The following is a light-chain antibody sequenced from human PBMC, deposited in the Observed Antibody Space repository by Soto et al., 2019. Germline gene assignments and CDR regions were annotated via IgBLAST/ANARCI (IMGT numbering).Light chain of an antibody. CDR2: DAS. CDR3: QRRYN. Sequence: DIVLTQSPAPLSLPPGERATLSCRVSQSVSRYFDWYQQKPGQTPTLLIYDASYRATGIPARFSGSGSETDFTLTINSLQPEDFAVYYCQRRYNFGPGTKVDFK. V-gene: IGKV3-11*01. CDR1: QSVSRY. J-gene: IGKJ3*01.